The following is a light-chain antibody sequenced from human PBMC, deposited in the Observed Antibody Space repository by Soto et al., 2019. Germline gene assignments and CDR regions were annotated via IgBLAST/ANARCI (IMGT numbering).Light chain of an antibody. Sequence: EIVLTKSPGTLSLSPGERATLSCRASQSASSSYLAWYQQKPGQAPRLLIHGASSRATGIPDRFSGSGSGTDFTLTISRLEPEDFAVYYCQQYGTSLMYTFGQGTKLEIK. CDR2: GAS. V-gene: IGKV3-20*01. J-gene: IGKJ2*01. CDR3: QQYGTSLMYT. CDR1: QSASSSY.